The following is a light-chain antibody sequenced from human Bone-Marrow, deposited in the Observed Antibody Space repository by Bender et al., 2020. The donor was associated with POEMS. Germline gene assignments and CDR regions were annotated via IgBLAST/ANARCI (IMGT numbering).Light chain of an antibody. V-gene: IGLV1-44*01. CDR2: NTN. CDR1: SSNIVTNP. Sequence: QSVLTQPPSASGTPGQRVIISCSGSSSNIVTNPVNWYQHLPETAPKVLIYNTNQRPSGIPDRFSGSKSGTSASLAISALQSEDEGDYYCATWHDSLNGWVFGGGTKLAV. CDR3: ATWHDSLNGWV. J-gene: IGLJ3*02.